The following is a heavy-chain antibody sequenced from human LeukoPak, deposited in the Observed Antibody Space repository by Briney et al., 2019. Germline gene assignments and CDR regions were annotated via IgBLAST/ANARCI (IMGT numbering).Heavy chain of an antibody. V-gene: IGHV3-23*01. D-gene: IGHD3-10*01. CDR3: GMDPPGSTITMAAFDY. CDR2: ISGSGGST. J-gene: IGHJ4*02. Sequence: GGSLRLSCAASGFTFSSSAMSWVRQAPGKGLEWVSIISGSGGSTDYADSVKGRFTISRDNSQNTLYLQMNGLRAEDTAVYYCGMDPPGSTITMAAFDYPGQGTLVTVSS. CDR1: GFTFSSSA.